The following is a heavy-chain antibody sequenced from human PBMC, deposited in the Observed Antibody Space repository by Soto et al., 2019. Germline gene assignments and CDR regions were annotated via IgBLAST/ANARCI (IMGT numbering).Heavy chain of an antibody. D-gene: IGHD3-10*01. CDR1: GFTFSSYG. CDR2: ISYDGSNK. Sequence: QVQLVESGGGVVQPGRSLRLSCAASGFTFSSYGMHWVRQAPGKGLEWVALISYDGSNKYYADSVKGRFTISRDNSKNTRYLQMTSLRTEDTAVYYCAKAPGHGGRGAFDIWGQGTMVPVSS. V-gene: IGHV3-30*18. J-gene: IGHJ3*02. CDR3: AKAPGHGGRGAFDI.